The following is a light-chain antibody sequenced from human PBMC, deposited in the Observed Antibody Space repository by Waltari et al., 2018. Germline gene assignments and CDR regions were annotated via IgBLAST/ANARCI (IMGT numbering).Light chain of an antibody. CDR2: DYR. J-gene: IGLJ2*01. CDR1: NIGTKS. CDR3: QVWDNGSDPLPV. V-gene: IGLV3-21*02. Sequence: SYILTQVPSVSVAPGQTARISCGGTNIGTKSVHWYQRKPGQAPVLVVYDYRDRPSGIPERFSGSNPGNTATLIISRAEAGDEADYYCQVWDNGSDPLPVFGGGTTLTVL.